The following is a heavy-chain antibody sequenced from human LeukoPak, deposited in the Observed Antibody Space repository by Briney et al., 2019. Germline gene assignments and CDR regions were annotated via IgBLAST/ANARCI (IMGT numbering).Heavy chain of an antibody. D-gene: IGHD5-18*01. Sequence: SETLSLTCAVYGGSFSGYYWSGIRQPPGKGLEWIGEINHSGSTNYNPSLKSRVTISVDTSKNQFSLKLSFVTAADTAVYYCARYSRGVGYWGQGTLVTVSS. CDR1: GGSFSGYY. CDR2: INHSGST. J-gene: IGHJ4*02. CDR3: ARYSRGVGY. V-gene: IGHV4-34*01.